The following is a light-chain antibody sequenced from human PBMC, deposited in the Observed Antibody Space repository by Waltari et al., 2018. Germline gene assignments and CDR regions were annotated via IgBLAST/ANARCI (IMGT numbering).Light chain of an antibody. CDR1: GSAAGASES. CDR3: SSQTLDGLVL. CDR2: DVT. Sequence: QSVLTQSASVSGSPGQSITISCSGLGSAAGASESVSWHQHHPDKAPQVIIYDVTHRPSGVSDRFSASKSANTASLTISRLQPEDEADYYCSSQTLDGLVLFGGGTRLTVL. V-gene: IGLV2-14*03. J-gene: IGLJ2*01.